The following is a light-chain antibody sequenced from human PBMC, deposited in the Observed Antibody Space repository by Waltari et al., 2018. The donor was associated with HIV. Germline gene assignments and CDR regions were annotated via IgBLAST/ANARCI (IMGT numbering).Light chain of an antibody. CDR1: PSHLRNNY. CDR3: GTWDNSRSASVL. Sequence: QSVLTQPPSVSAPPGQMVTISCPGSPSHLRNNYISSYHPFPGSASHLPLHDDNKRPSGIPDRFSGSKSGTSATLGITGLQTGDEADYYCGTWDNSRSASVLFGGGTTLTVL. CDR2: DDN. V-gene: IGLV1-51*01. J-gene: IGLJ2*01.